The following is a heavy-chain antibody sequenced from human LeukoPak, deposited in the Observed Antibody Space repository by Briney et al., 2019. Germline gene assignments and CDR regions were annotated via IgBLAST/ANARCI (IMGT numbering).Heavy chain of an antibody. CDR1: GGXISSYY. Sequence: SETLSLTCTVSGGXISSYYCSWIRQPPGKGLEWIGYINYSGSTNYNPSLKSRVTISVDTSKNQFSLKLSSVTAADTAVYYCGRGRHYDFWSGPSMDVWGQGTTVTVSS. CDR3: GRGRHYDFWSGPSMDV. V-gene: IGHV4-59*01. CDR2: INYSGST. J-gene: IGHJ6*02. D-gene: IGHD3-3*01.